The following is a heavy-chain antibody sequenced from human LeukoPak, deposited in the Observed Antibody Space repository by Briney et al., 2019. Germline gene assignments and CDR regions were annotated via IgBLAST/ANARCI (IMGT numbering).Heavy chain of an antibody. V-gene: IGHV3-30*18. CDR2: ISYDGSNK. D-gene: IGHD3-22*01. J-gene: IGHJ1*01. CDR1: GFTFSSYG. Sequence: GGSLRLSCAASGFTFSSYGMHWVRQAPGKGLEWVAVISYDGSNKYYADSVKGRFTISRDNSKNTLYLQMNCLRAEDTAVYYCAKDPYYDMIAEYFQHWGQGTLVTVSS. CDR3: AKDPYYDMIAEYFQH.